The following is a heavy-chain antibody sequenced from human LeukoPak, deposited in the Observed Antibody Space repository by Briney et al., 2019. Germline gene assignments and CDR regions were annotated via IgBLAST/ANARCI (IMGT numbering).Heavy chain of an antibody. D-gene: IGHD5-24*01. Sequence: SETLSLTCAVYGGSFSGYYWGWLRQPPGKGLEWIGSIFFSGSTYYNPSLKSRVTISVDTSKNQFSLILSSMTAADTAVYYCARKGDGYNSGYFDLWGRGTLVTVSS. CDR2: IFFSGST. CDR3: ARKGDGYNSGYFDL. V-gene: IGHV4-34*12. CDR1: GGSFSGYY. J-gene: IGHJ2*01.